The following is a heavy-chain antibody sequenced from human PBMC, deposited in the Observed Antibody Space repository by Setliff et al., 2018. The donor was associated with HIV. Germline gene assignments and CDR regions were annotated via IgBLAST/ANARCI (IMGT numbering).Heavy chain of an antibody. CDR3: AREDTTGYYSLSAFDI. V-gene: IGHV4-34*01. J-gene: IGHJ3*02. CDR2: INHSGRT. D-gene: IGHD3-22*01. Sequence: KPSETLSLTCTVSGVSVRSGDHWSWIRQSPGKGLEWIGEINHSGRTKYNPSLKSRVTMSVDTSKNQFSLKLKSVTAADTAVYYCAREDTTGYYSLSAFDIWGQGTLVTVSS. CDR1: GVSVRSGDH.